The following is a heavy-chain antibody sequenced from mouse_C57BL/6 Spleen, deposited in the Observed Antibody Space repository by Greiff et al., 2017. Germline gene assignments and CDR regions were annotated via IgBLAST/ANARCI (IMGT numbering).Heavy chain of an antibody. CDR3: ARDSSPRYFDG. V-gene: IGHV1-82*01. CDR1: GYAFSSSW. Sequence: QVQLQQSGPELVKPGASVKISCKASGYAFSSSWMHWVKPRPGKGLEWIGRIYPGDGDTNYNGKFKSKATMTADKSSSTANMQLSSLTSEDAAVYFCARDSSPRYFDGWGTGTTVTVSS. CDR2: IYPGDGDT. J-gene: IGHJ1*03. D-gene: IGHD1-1*01.